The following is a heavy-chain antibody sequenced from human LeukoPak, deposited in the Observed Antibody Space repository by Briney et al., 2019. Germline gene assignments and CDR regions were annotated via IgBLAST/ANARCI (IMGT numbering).Heavy chain of an antibody. D-gene: IGHD3-22*01. CDR2: ISYDGSNK. J-gene: IGHJ4*02. CDR1: GFTFSSYA. V-gene: IGHV3-30*04. CDR3: ARAKPGDSSGYYYVLPDY. Sequence: GGSLRLSCAASGFTFSSYAMHWVRQAPGKGLEWVAVISYDGSNKYYADSVKGRFTISRDNSKNTLYLQMNSLRAEDTAVYYCARAKPGDSSGYYYVLPDYWGQGTLVTVSS.